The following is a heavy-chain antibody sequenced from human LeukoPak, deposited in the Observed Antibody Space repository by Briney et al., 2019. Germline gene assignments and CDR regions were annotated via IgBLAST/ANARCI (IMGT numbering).Heavy chain of an antibody. CDR2: IWYDGSNK. Sequence: GGCLRLSCAASVLTFTNHCFHWVRQAPCKGLEWVSMIWYDGSNKLYADSVQGRFTISRDNSKNTVFLQMDNLRAEDTAVYFCARDRGNRYFDSAGQGTLVTVSS. CDR1: VLTFTNHC. J-gene: IGHJ4*02. V-gene: IGHV3-30*02. CDR3: ARDRGNRYFDS. D-gene: IGHD4-23*01.